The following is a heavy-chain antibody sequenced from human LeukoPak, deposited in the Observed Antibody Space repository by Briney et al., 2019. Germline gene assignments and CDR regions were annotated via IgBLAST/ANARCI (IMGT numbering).Heavy chain of an antibody. Sequence: PGGSLRLSCAASGFTFTTYWINWVRQAPGKGLEWVAVINQDGSEKYYVDSVKGRFTISRDTSKNTVFLQMNSLRAEDTAIYYCAKGAYDYIEMGYFDSWGQGSLVTVSS. CDR1: GFTFTTYW. V-gene: IGHV3-7*03. CDR3: AKGAYDYIEMGYFDS. CDR2: INQDGSEK. J-gene: IGHJ4*02. D-gene: IGHD5-12*01.